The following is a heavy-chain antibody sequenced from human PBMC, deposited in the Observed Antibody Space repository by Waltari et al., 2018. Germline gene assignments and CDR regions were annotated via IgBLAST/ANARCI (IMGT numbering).Heavy chain of an antibody. CDR1: GFTFSSYE. J-gene: IGHJ3*02. CDR3: ARNPDDAFDI. V-gene: IGHV3-48*03. CDR2: ISSSGSTI. Sequence: EVQLVESGGGLVQPGGSLRLSCAASGFTFSSYEMNWVRQAPGKGLEWVSYISSSGSTIYYADAVKGRFTISRDNAKNSLYLQMNSLRAEDTAVYYCARNPDDAFDIWGQGTMVTVSS.